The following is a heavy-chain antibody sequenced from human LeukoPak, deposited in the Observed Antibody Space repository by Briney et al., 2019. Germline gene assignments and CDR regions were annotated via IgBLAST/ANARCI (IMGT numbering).Heavy chain of an antibody. D-gene: IGHD6-19*01. V-gene: IGHV1-8*03. CDR3: ARAYSSGWYRGSAFDI. Sequence: ASVNVSCKASGYTFTSYDINWVRQATGQGLEWMGWMNPNSGNTGYAQKFQGRVTITRNTSISTAYMELSSLRSEDTAVYYCARAYSSGWYRGSAFDIWGQGTMVTVSS. CDR1: GYTFTSYD. J-gene: IGHJ3*02. CDR2: MNPNSGNT.